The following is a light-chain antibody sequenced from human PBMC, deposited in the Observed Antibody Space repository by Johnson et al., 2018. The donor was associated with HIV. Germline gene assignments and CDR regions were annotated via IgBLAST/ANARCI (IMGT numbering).Light chain of an antibody. CDR3: GTWDSSLTASYV. J-gene: IGLJ1*01. CDR1: SSNIGNNY. CDR2: DNN. V-gene: IGLV1-51*01. Sequence: QSVLTQPPSVSAAPGQKVTISCSGSSSNIGNNYVSWYQQLPGTAPKLLIYDNNKRPSGIPDRFSGSKSGTSATLAINGLQTGDEADYYCGTWDSSLTASYVFGTGTKVTVL.